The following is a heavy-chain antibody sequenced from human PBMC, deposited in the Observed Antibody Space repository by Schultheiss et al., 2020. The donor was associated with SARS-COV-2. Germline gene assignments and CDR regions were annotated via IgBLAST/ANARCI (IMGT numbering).Heavy chain of an antibody. CDR3: ARGAREGTIFGVVISPDYYGMDV. Sequence: ASVKVSCKASGYTFTGYYMHWVRQAPGQGLEWMGWINPNSGGTNYAQKFQGRVTMTRDTSISTAYMELSRLRSDDTAVYYCARGAREGTIFGVVISPDYYGMDVWGQGNTVTVSS. D-gene: IGHD3-3*01. CDR2: INPNSGGT. V-gene: IGHV1-2*02. J-gene: IGHJ6*02. CDR1: GYTFTGYY.